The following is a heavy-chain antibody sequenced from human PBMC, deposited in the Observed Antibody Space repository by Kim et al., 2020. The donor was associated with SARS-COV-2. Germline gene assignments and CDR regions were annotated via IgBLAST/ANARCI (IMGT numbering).Heavy chain of an antibody. Sequence: ASVKVSCKASGYTFTTYDINWVRQATGQGLEWMGSMNPDSGITGYAPKFQGRVTMTRNTSISTAYMGLSSLRSDDTAVYYCARGLERLRRPFDPWGQGTL. D-gene: IGHD4-17*01. CDR1: GYTFTTYD. CDR3: ARGLERLRRPFDP. CDR2: MNPDSGIT. J-gene: IGHJ5*02. V-gene: IGHV1-8*01.